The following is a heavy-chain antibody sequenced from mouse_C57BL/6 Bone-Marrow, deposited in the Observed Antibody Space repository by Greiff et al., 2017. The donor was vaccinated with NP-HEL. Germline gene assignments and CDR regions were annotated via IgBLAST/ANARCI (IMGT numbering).Heavy chain of an antibody. V-gene: IGHV5-6*01. Sequence: DVHLVESGGDLVKPGGSLKLSCAASGFTFSSYGMSWVRQTPDKRLEWVATISSGGSYTYYPDSVKGRFTISRDNAKNTLYLQMSSLKSEDTAMYYCARRLLREGYWGQGTTLTVSS. CDR3: ARRLLREGY. D-gene: IGHD1-1*01. J-gene: IGHJ2*01. CDR1: GFTFSSYG. CDR2: ISSGGSYT.